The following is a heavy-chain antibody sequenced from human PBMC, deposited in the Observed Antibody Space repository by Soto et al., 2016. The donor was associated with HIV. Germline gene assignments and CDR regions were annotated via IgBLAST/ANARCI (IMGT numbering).Heavy chain of an antibody. CDR1: GFNFDDYG. CDR2: INWSGGST. V-gene: IGHV3-20*04. CDR3: ARDREGIRFLEWLSSRAGFDY. Sequence: EVQLVESGGGVVRPGGSLRVSCAASGFNFDDYGMSWVRQAPGKGLEWVSTINWSGGSTGYADSVKGRFTISRDNAKNSLYLQMNSLRAEDTALYYCARDREGIRFLEWLSSRAGFDYWGQGTLVTVSS. J-gene: IGHJ4*02. D-gene: IGHD3-3*01.